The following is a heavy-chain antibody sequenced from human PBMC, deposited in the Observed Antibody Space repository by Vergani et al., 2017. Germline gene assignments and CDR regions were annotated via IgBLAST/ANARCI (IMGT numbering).Heavy chain of an antibody. D-gene: IGHD3-3*01. Sequence: EVQLVESGGGLVKPGGSLRLSCAASGFTFSSYSMNWVRQAPGKGLEWVSYISSSSSTIYYADSVKGRFTISRDNAKNSLYLQMNSLRAEDTAVYYCAREADYDFWSGYYLEGNWFDPWGQGTLVTVSS. J-gene: IGHJ5*02. CDR3: AREADYDFWSGYYLEGNWFDP. CDR1: GFTFSSYS. CDR2: ISSSSSTI. V-gene: IGHV3-48*01.